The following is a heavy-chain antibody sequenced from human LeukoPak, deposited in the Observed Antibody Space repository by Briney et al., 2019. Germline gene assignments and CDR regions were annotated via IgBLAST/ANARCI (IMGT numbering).Heavy chain of an antibody. J-gene: IGHJ4*02. CDR1: GFTFDSYA. CDR2: ISGSGGST. Sequence: GGSLRLSCAASGFTFDSYAMGWVRQAPGKGLEWVSSISGSGGSTYYADSVKGRFTISRDNSKNTPYLQMNSLRAEDTAVYYCAKGRPPGVIMAGRGGFDYWGQGTLVTVSS. CDR3: AKGRPPGVIMAGRGGFDY. D-gene: IGHD5-12*01. V-gene: IGHV3-23*01.